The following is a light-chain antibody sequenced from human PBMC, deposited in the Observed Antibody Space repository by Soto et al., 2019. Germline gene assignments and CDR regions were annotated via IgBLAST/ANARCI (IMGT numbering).Light chain of an antibody. CDR2: EVN. CDR3: SSYGGYNDVV. CDR1: SSDVGGYNY. J-gene: IGLJ1*01. Sequence: QSALTQPPSASGSPGQSGTSSCTGTSSDVGGYNYVSWFQQHPGKAPKLIIHEVNQRPSGVPDRFSGSKSGNTASLTVSGLQAEDEGTYYCSSYGGYNDVVFGTGTKLTVL. V-gene: IGLV2-8*01.